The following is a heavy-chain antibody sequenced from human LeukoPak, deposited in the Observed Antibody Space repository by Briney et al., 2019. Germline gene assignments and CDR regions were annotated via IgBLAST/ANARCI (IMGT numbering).Heavy chain of an antibody. D-gene: IGHD3-22*01. V-gene: IGHV4-59*01. J-gene: IGHJ4*02. Sequence: PSETLSLTCTVSGGSISSYYWSWIRQPPGKGLEWIGYIYYSGCTNYNPSLKSRVTISVDTSKNQFSLKLSSVTAADTAVYYCAREGDGSGYYDYWGQGTLVTVSS. CDR3: AREGDGSGYYDY. CDR1: GGSISSYY. CDR2: IYYSGCT.